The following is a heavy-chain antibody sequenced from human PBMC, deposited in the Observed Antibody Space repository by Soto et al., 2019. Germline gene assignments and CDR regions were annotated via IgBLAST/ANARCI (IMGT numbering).Heavy chain of an antibody. CDR3: ATYVGSWYNNYGRDV. CDR1: GYTFTGYY. J-gene: IGHJ6*02. Sequence: QVQLVQSGAEVKKPGASVKVSCKASGYTFTGYYMHWVRQAPGQGLEWMGWINPNSGGTNYAQRFQGWVTMTRDTPISAAYMELSRLRSDDTAVYYCATYVGSWYNNYGRDVWGQGTTVTVSS. D-gene: IGHD6-13*01. V-gene: IGHV1-2*04. CDR2: INPNSGGT.